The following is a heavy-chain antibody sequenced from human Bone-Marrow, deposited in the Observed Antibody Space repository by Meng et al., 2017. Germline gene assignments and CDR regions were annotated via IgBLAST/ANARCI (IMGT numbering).Heavy chain of an antibody. CDR1: GFTFDDYG. V-gene: IGHV3-20*04. Sequence: GESLKIFCAASGFTFDDYGMSWVRQAPGKGLEWVSGINWNGGSTGYADSVKGRFTIPRDNAKNSLYLQMNSLRAADTALYYCARVPSHLKDAFDIWGQGTMVTVSS. CDR3: ARVPSHLKDAFDI. D-gene: IGHD3-10*01. CDR2: INWNGGST. J-gene: IGHJ3*02.